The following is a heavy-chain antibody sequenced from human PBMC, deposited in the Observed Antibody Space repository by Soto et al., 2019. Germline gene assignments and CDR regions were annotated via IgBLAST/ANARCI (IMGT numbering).Heavy chain of an antibody. Sequence: PGESLKISCQGSGYNFATHWIGWVRHKAGKGLEWMGIIFPGDAETRYSPSFQGRITISADKSISIAYLRWSSLKASDTGMYYCATPGGFGMDVWGQGTTVTVS. J-gene: IGHJ6*02. V-gene: IGHV5-51*01. CDR2: IFPGDAET. CDR3: ATPGGFGMDV. CDR1: GYNFATHW. D-gene: IGHD5-12*01.